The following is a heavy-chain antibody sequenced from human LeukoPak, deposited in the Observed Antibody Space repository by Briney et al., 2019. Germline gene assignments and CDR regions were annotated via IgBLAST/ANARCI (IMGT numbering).Heavy chain of an antibody. V-gene: IGHV3-23*01. J-gene: IGHJ3*02. CDR2: ISGSGGST. CDR3: AKGPSGSYFPYAFDI. D-gene: IGHD1-26*01. CDR1: GFTFSSYA. Sequence: PGGSLRLSCAASGFTFSSYAMSWVRQAPGKGLEWVSAISGSGGSTYYADSVKGRFTISRDNAKNSLYLQMNSLRAEDMALYYCAKGPSGSYFPYAFDIWGQGTMVTVSS.